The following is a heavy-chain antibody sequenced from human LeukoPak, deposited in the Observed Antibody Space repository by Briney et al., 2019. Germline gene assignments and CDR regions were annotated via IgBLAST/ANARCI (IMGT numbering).Heavy chain of an antibody. D-gene: IGHD6-19*01. Sequence: ASVKVSCKASGYTFSRYGINWVRQAPGQGLEWMGWISGYNEKTNYAQKFQGRVTMTTDTSTSTAYMELRSLRSDDTAVYYCARAASGWPPDYWGQGTLVTVSS. CDR3: ARAASGWPPDY. V-gene: IGHV1-18*01. CDR2: ISGYNEKT. J-gene: IGHJ4*02. CDR1: GYTFSRYG.